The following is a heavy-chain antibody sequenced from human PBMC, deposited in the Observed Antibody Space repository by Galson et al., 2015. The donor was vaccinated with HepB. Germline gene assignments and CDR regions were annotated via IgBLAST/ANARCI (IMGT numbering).Heavy chain of an antibody. CDR1: GFSFSIYA. V-gene: IGHV3-23*01. CDR2: IDNDVVTA. CDR3: AKGRGMILESWFFDY. D-gene: IGHD3-16*01. J-gene: IGHJ4*02. Sequence: SLRLSCAASGFSFSIYAMNWVRQAPGKGLEWVSTIDNDVVTAFYADSVKGRFTISRDNSKNTVYPQMNNLRGEDTAVYYCAKGRGMILESWFFDYWGQGAPVTVSS.